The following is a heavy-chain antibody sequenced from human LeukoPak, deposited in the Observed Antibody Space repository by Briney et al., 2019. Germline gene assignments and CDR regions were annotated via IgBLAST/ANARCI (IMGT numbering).Heavy chain of an antibody. D-gene: IGHD3-10*01. CDR2: ISGSGGRT. J-gene: IGHJ4*02. V-gene: IGHV3-23*01. CDR3: AKSTSEYGSGTYNY. CDR1: GFTFSSYA. Sequence: GGSLRLSCAVSGFTFSSYAMSWVRQAPGKGLEWVSTISGSGGRTYYADSVKGRFTISRDNSKNTLYLQMNSLRAEDTAVFYCAKSTSEYGSGTYNYWGQGALVTVSS.